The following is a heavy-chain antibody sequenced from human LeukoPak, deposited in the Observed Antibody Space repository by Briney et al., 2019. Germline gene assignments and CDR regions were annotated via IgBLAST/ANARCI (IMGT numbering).Heavy chain of an antibody. J-gene: IGHJ4*02. V-gene: IGHV7-4-1*02. CDR1: GYTFTSYA. D-gene: IGHD5-12*01. Sequence: GASVKVSCKASGYTFTSYAMNWVRQAPGQGLEWMGWINTNTGNPTYAQGFTGRFVFSLDTSVSTAYLQISSLKAEDTAVYYCARDYSSVATTLPDYWGQGTLVTVSS. CDR2: INTNTGNP. CDR3: ARDYSSVATTLPDY.